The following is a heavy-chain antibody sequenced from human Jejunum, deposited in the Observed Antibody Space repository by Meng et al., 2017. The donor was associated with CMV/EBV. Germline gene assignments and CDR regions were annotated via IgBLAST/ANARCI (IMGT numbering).Heavy chain of an antibody. V-gene: IGHV3-23*01. CDR3: AKHPRTTEGTEIFDY. CDR1: FTFTNFA. J-gene: IGHJ4*02. Sequence: FTFTNFAMSWVGQAPGKGLEWVSRITNNGDTTDYADSVNGRFTISRDNSKNTLFVQMNSLRVEDTAVYYCAKHPRTTEGTEIFDYWGQGTLVTVSS. CDR2: ITNNGDTT. D-gene: IGHD1/OR15-1a*01.